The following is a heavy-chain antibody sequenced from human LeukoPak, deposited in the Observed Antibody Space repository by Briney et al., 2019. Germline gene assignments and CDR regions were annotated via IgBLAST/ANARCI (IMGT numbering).Heavy chain of an antibody. CDR2: VNRDGSET. Sequence: PGGSLRLSCAASGFALSSHWMTWVRQVPGGGPEWVANVNRDGSETYYLDSVKGRFTISKDNAKNSLYLQMNSLSAEDTALYHCARNNGMDVWGQGTTVIVSS. CDR1: GFALSSHW. J-gene: IGHJ6*02. CDR3: ARNNGMDV. V-gene: IGHV3-7*03.